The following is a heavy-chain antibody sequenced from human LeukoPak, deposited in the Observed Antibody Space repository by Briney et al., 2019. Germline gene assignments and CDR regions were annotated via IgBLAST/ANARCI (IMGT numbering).Heavy chain of an antibody. CDR1: GFTFSSYA. CDR2: INKSGGST. Sequence: GGSLRLSCAASGFTFSSYAMSWVRQAPGKGLEWVSIINKSGGSTNYADSVKGRFTISRDNSKNTLYLQMNSLRAEDTAVYYCARGRLLAWFDPWGQGTLVTVSS. CDR3: ARGRLLAWFDP. V-gene: IGHV3-23*01. D-gene: IGHD2-15*01. J-gene: IGHJ5*02.